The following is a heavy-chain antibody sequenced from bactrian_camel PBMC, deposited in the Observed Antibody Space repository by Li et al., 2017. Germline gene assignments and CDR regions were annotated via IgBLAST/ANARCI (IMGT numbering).Heavy chain of an antibody. J-gene: IGHJ6*01. CDR2: IGRYGST. CDR3: AARGPYCYTKLSVADFTY. CDR1: GGAVSSVT. Sequence: HVQLVESGGGSVQAGGSLRLSCAASGGAVSSVTKAWFRQAPAKEREGVAAIGRYGSTTYADSVKDRFTLSRDSAKNTVYLQMNSLKPEDTAMYYCAARGPYCYTKLSVADFTYWGQGTQVTVS. V-gene: IGHV3S53*01. D-gene: IGHD2*01.